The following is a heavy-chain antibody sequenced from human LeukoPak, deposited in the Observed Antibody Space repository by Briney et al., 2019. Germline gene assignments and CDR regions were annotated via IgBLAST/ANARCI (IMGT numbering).Heavy chain of an antibody. J-gene: IGHJ4*02. CDR3: ARVYSSSSAYDY. CDR1: GDSISSGGYY. V-gene: IGHV4-30-2*01. CDR2: IYHSGTT. Sequence: SQTLSLTCTVSGDSISSGGYYWSWIRQPPGKGLEWIGYIYHSGTTFYNPSFKSRVTMSLDRSKNQFSLRLSSVTAADTAVYYCARVYSSSSAYDYWGQGTLVTVSS. D-gene: IGHD6-6*01.